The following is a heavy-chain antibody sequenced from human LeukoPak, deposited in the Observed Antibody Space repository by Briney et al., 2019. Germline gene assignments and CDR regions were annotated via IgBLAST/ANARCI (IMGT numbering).Heavy chain of an antibody. CDR3: AKGSEYYDILTGYYFPTYYFDY. V-gene: IGHV3-23*01. D-gene: IGHD3-9*01. J-gene: IGHJ4*02. Sequence: GGSLRLSCAASGFTFSSYAMSWVRQAPGKGLEWVPAISGSGGSTYYADSVKGRFTISRDNSKNTLYLQMNSLRAEDTAVYYCAKGSEYYDILTGYYFPTYYFDYWGQGTLVTVSS. CDR1: GFTFSSYA. CDR2: ISGSGGST.